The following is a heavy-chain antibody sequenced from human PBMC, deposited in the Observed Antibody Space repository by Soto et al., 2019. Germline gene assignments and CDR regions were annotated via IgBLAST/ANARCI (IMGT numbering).Heavy chain of an antibody. V-gene: IGHV3-30-3*01. D-gene: IGHD2-15*01. CDR1: GFTFSSYA. CDR2: ISYDGNNK. CDR3: ARAGCDGGTCYTLVGLRYGMDV. Sequence: QVQLVESGGGVVQPGRSLRLSCAASGFTFSSYAMYWVRQAPGKGLEWVAVISYDGNNKHYADSVKGRFTIARDNSKNTRYLQMNSLRAEDTAVYYCARAGCDGGTCYTLVGLRYGMDVWGQGTTVTVSS. J-gene: IGHJ6*02.